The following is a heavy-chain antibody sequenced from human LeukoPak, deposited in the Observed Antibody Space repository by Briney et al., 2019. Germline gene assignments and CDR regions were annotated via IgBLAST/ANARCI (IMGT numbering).Heavy chain of an antibody. V-gene: IGHV3-48*01. J-gene: IGHJ4*02. CDR3: ARDEGTGYDFLGGVDY. CDR2: ISSSSSTI. CDR1: GFTFSSYS. Sequence: GGSLRLSCAASGFTFSSYSMNWVRQAPGKGLEWVSYISSSSSTIYYADSVKRRFTISRDNAKNSLYLQMNSLRAEDTAVYYCARDEGTGYDFLGGVDYWGQGTLVTVSS. D-gene: IGHD3-3*01.